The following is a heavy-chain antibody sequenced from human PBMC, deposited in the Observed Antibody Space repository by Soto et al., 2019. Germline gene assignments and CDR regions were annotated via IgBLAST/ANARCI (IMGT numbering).Heavy chain of an antibody. V-gene: IGHV4-31*03. J-gene: IGHJ4*02. Sequence: SETLSLTCSLSCGSLSSGFNYWSWIRQHPGKGLEWIGYIYYSGSPYYNPSLKSRLTISVDTSKNQFSLRLSSVTAADTAMYYCARTSTTVVIPGYFDYWGQGTLVTVSS. D-gene: IGHD4-17*01. CDR1: CGSLSSGFNY. CDR2: IYYSGSP. CDR3: ARTSTTVVIPGYFDY.